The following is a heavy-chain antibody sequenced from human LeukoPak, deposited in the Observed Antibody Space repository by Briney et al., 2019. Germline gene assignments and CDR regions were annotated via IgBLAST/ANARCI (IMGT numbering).Heavy chain of an antibody. CDR2: ISNYNGHT. CDR3: ARDKELGAVAGTFDY. Sequence: ASVKVSCKASGYAFSTSGISWVRQAPGQGLEWMGWISNYNGHTKYAQKFQGRDTMTTDTSTSTAYMELTSLTSDDTAVYYCARDKELGAVAGTFDYWGQGTLLTVSS. CDR1: GYAFSTSG. J-gene: IGHJ4*02. V-gene: IGHV1-18*01. D-gene: IGHD6-19*01.